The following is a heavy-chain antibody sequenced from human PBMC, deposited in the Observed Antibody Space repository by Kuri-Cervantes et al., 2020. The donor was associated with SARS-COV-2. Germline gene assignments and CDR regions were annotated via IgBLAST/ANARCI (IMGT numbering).Heavy chain of an antibody. V-gene: IGHV1-2*06. CDR1: GYTFTGYY. J-gene: IGHJ3*02. CDR3: ARDADSSSWYPGAFDI. Sequence: ASVKVSCKASGYTFTGYYMHRVRQAPGQGLEWMGRINPNSGGTNYAQKFQGRVTMTRDTSISTAYMELSRLRSDDTAVYYCARDADSSSWYPGAFDIWGQGTMVTVSS. CDR2: INPNSGGT. D-gene: IGHD6-13*01.